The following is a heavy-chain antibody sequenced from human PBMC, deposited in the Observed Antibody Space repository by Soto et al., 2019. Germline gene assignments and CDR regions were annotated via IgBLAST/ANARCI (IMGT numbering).Heavy chain of an antibody. V-gene: IGHV3-33*06. CDR1: GFTFSSYA. CDR3: AKDFDSGYDFRGRYYGMDV. J-gene: IGHJ6*02. Sequence: QVHLVESGGGVVQPGRSLRLSCAASGFTFSSYAMHWVRQAPGKGLEWVAVIRYDGSNKYYADSVKGRFTISRDDSKNTLYVQMNSLRAEDTAMYYCAKDFDSGYDFRGRYYGMDVWGQGTTVIVSS. CDR2: IRYDGSNK. D-gene: IGHD5-12*01.